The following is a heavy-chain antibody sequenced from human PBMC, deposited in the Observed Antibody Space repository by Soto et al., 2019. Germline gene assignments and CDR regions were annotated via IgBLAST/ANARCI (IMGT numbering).Heavy chain of an antibody. D-gene: IGHD6-19*01. CDR2: ISGSGGST. J-gene: IGHJ4*02. CDR3: AKDHLSGWYANYYFVY. CDR1: GFTFSSYA. Sequence: GGSLRLSCAASGFTFSSYAMSWVRQAPGKGLEWVSAISGSGGSTYYADSVKGRFTISRDNSKNTLYLQMNSLRAEDTAVYYCAKDHLSGWYANYYFVYWGQGTLVTVSS. V-gene: IGHV3-23*01.